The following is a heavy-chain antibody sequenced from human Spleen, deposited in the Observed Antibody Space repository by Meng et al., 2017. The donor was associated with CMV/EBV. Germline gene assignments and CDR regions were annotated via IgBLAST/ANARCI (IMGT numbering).Heavy chain of an antibody. CDR3: ATGYCSSTSCYVLDY. V-gene: IGHV1-18*01. J-gene: IGHJ4*02. Sequence: ASVKVSCKASGYTFTSYGISWVRQAPGQGLEWMGWISAYNGNTNYAQKLQGRVTMTTDTSTSTAYMELRSLRSDDTAAYYCATGYCSSTSCYVLDYWGQGTLVTVSS. CDR1: GYTFTSYG. CDR2: ISAYNGNT. D-gene: IGHD2-2*01.